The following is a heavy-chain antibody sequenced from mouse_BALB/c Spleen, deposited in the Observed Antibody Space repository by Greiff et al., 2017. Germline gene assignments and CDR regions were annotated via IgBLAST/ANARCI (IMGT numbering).Heavy chain of an antibody. D-gene: IGHD2-2*01. CDR1: GFTFSDYY. J-gene: IGHJ4*01. CDR2: ISDGGSYT. CDR3: ARDGLRRDYAMDY. Sequence: EVKVVESGGGLVKPGGSLKLSCAASGFTFSDYYMYWVRQTPEKRLEWVATISDGGSYTYYPDSVKGRFTISRDNAKNNLYLQMSSLKSEDTAMYYCARDGLRRDYAMDYWGQGTSVTVSS. V-gene: IGHV5-4*02.